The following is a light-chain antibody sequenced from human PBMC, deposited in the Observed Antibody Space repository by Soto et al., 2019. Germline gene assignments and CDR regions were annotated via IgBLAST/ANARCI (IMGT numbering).Light chain of an antibody. CDR3: QQYGSSPLT. J-gene: IGKJ4*01. CDR2: GAS. Sequence: EIVLTQSPGTLSLSPGERATLPCRASQSVSSSYLAWYQQKPGQAPRLLIYGASSRATGIPDRFSGSGSGTDFTLTITRLEPEDFVVYYCQQYGSSPLTFGGGTKVEIK. V-gene: IGKV3-20*01. CDR1: QSVSSSY.